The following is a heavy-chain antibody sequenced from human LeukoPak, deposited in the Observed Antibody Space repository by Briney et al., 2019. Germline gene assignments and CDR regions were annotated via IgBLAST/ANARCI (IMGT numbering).Heavy chain of an antibody. V-gene: IGHV3-74*01. CDR1: GFTFSNYW. J-gene: IGHJ5*02. CDR3: ARDLGQYYDTSDNWFDP. CDR2: INSDGINT. Sequence: GGSLRLSCAASGFTFSNYWMHWVRQAPGKGLVWVSRINSDGINTSYADSVKGRFTISRDNAKNTLNLQMNSPRAEDTAVYYCARDLGQYYDTSDNWFDPWGQGTLVTVSS. D-gene: IGHD3-22*01.